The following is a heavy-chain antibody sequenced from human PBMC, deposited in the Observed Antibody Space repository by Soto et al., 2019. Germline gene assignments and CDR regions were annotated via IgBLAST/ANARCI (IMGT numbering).Heavy chain of an antibody. V-gene: IGHV4-30-2*01. J-gene: IGHJ6*02. Sequence: SETLSLTCAVSGGSISSGGYSWSWIRQPPGKGLEWIGYIYHSGSTYYNPSLKSRVTISVDRSKNQFSLKLSSVTAADTAVYYCARGYYCSGGSCYSSYYYYGMDVWGQGTTVTAP. CDR1: GGSISSGGYS. D-gene: IGHD2-15*01. CDR3: ARGYYCSGGSCYSSYYYYGMDV. CDR2: IYHSGST.